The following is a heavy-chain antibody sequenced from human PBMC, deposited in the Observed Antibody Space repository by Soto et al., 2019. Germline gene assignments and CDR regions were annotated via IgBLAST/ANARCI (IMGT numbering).Heavy chain of an antibody. V-gene: IGHV3-53*04. CDR3: AKDWADIVLVPAANGLSYYYYYGMDV. D-gene: IGHD2-2*01. CDR1: GFTVSSNY. Sequence: GGSLRLSRAASGFTVSSNYMSWVRQAPGKGLEWLSVIYTDDSTYYADSVKGRFTISRHNSKNTLYLQMNSLRAEDTAVYYCAKDWADIVLVPAANGLSYYYYYGMDVWGQGTTVTVSS. J-gene: IGHJ6*02. CDR2: IYTDDST.